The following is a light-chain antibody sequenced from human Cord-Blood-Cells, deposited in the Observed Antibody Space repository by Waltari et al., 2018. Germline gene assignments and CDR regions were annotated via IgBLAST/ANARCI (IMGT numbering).Light chain of an antibody. J-gene: IGLJ3*02. CDR3: SSYTSSSTLGV. CDR2: DVS. CDR1: TSHVGGYTY. V-gene: IGLV2-14*01. Sequence: QSDLPQPASVSGSPGQSITISCTGTTSHVGGYTYVSWYQQHPGKSPQLMIYDVSNRPSGVSNRFSGSKSGNTASLTISGLQAEYEADYYCSSYTSSSTLGVFGGGTKLTVL.